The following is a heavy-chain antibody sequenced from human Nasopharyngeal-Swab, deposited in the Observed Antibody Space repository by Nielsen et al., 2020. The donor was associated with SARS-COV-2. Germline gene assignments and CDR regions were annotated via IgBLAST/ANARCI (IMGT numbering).Heavy chain of an antibody. D-gene: IGHD6-25*01. Sequence: ASVKVSCKASGYTFTSYGISWVRQAPGQGLEWMGWISAYNGRTYYAQKFQGRVTMTTDTSTSTAYMDLRSLRSDDTAVYYCARDPRGPDHWGQGTLVTVSS. CDR1: GYTFTSYG. J-gene: IGHJ4*02. V-gene: IGHV1-18*01. CDR2: ISAYNGRT. CDR3: ARDPRGPDH.